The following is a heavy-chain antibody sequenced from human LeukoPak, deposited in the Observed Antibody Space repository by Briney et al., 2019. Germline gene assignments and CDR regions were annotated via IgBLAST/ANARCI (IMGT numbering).Heavy chain of an antibody. CDR3: AKATYYYGSGTLGY. CDR1: GFTFSDYW. J-gene: IGHJ4*02. CDR2: INRDGSER. V-gene: IGHV3-7*03. Sequence: GKSLRLSCAASGFTFSDYWMSWVRQAPGKGLEWVANINRDGSERYYVDSVKGRFTISRDNAKNSLYLQMNSLRAEDTALYYCAKATYYYGSGTLGYWGQGTLVTVSS. D-gene: IGHD3-10*01.